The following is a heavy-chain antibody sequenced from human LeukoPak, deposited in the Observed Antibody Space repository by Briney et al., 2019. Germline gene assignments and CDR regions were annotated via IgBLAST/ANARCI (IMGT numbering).Heavy chain of an antibody. V-gene: IGHV3-23*01. CDR1: GFIFSTYA. J-gene: IGHJ4*02. D-gene: IGHD3-10*01. Sequence: PGGSLRLSCAASGFIFSTYAMSWVRQAPGKGLEWVSAISSSGGYTYYADSVKGRFTISRDNSKNTLYLQMNSLRAEDTAVYYCAKAPRITMVRGVITLDYWGQGTLVTVSS. CDR3: AKAPRITMVRGVITLDY. CDR2: ISSSGGYT.